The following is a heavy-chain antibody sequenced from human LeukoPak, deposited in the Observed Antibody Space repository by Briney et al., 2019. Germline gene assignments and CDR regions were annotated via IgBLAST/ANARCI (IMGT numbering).Heavy chain of an antibody. CDR2: INHSGST. D-gene: IGHD6-13*01. Sequence: PSETLSLTCAVSGYSISSGYYWSWIRQPPGKGLEWIGEINHSGSTNYNPSLKSRVTISVDTSKNQFSLKLSSVTAADTAVYYCARGYSSSWYSRLVFDYWGQGTLVTVSS. V-gene: IGHV4-34*01. CDR1: GYSISSGYY. J-gene: IGHJ4*02. CDR3: ARGYSSSWYSRLVFDY.